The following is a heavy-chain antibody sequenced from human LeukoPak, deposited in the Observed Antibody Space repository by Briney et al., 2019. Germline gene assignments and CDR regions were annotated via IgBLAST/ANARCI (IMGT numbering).Heavy chain of an antibody. J-gene: IGHJ4*02. D-gene: IGHD3-22*01. CDR2: ISSSSSTI. V-gene: IGHV3-48*01. CDR1: GFTFSSYS. Sequence: PGGSLRLSCAASGFTFSSYSMNWVRQAPGKGLEWVSYISSSSSTIYYADSVKGRFTISRDNAKNSLYLQMNSLRAEDTAVYYCARDRGITMIVVGPFDYWGQGTLVTVSS. CDR3: ARDRGITMIVVGPFDY.